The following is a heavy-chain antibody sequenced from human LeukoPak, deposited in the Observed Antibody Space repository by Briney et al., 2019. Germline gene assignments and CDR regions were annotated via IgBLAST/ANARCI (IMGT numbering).Heavy chain of an antibody. D-gene: IGHD4-11*01. J-gene: IGHJ6*03. Sequence: PSETLSLTCTVSGGSISSGGYYWSWIRQPPGKGLEWIGYIYHSGSTYYNPSLKSRVTISVDRSKNQFSLKLSSVTAADTAVYYCARGQDDYSRSDYYMDVWGKGTTVTVSS. V-gene: IGHV4-30-2*01. CDR1: GGSISSGGYY. CDR2: IYHSGST. CDR3: ARGQDDYSRSDYYMDV.